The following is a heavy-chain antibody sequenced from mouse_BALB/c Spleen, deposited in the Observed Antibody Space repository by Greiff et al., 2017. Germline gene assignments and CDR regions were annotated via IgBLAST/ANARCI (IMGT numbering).Heavy chain of an antibody. J-gene: IGHJ3*01. CDR1: GFTFSSFG. D-gene: IGHD2-2*01. Sequence: EVKLVESGGGLVQPGGSRKLSCAASGFTFSSFGMHWVRQAPEKGLEWVAYISSGSSTIYYAHTVKGRFTISVDNPKNTLFLQMTSLRSEDTAVYYCARSSYGYDVAWFAYWGQGTLVTVSA. V-gene: IGHV5-17*02. CDR2: ISSGSSTI. CDR3: ARSSYGYDVAWFAY.